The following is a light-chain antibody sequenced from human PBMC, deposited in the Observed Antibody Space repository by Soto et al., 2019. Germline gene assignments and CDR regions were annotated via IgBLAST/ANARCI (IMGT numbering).Light chain of an antibody. CDR2: DVS. Sequence: QSDLTQPASVSGSPGQSITISCTGTMSDVGRYNYVSWYQQYPGKAPKSMIYDVSNRPSGVSNRFSGSKSGYTASLTISGLQAEDEAEYYCNSYAGTSTPYIFGTGTKVTVL. V-gene: IGLV2-14*03. J-gene: IGLJ1*01. CDR3: NSYAGTSTPYI. CDR1: MSDVGRYNY.